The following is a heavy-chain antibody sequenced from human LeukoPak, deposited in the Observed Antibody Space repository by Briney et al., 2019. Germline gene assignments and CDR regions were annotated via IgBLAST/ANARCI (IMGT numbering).Heavy chain of an antibody. D-gene: IGHD4-11*01. CDR3: ARDAIVRDYSNSDY. Sequence: ASVKVSCKASGYTFTGYYIHWARQAPGQGLEWMGWINPNSGGTNYAQKFQGRVTMTRDTPISTAYMELSRLTSDDTAVYYCARDAIVRDYSNSDYWGQGTLVTVSS. J-gene: IGHJ4*02. CDR2: INPNSGGT. CDR1: GYTFTGYY. V-gene: IGHV1-2*02.